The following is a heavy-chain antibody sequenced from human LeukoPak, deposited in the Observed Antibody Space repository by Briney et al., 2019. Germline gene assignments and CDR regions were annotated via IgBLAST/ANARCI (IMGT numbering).Heavy chain of an antibody. CDR3: AKASFGSSWYPFGAFDI. D-gene: IGHD6-13*01. V-gene: IGHV1-69*06. Sequence: GSSVKVSCKASGGTFSSYAISWVRQAPGQGLEWMGGIIPIFGTANYAQKFQGRVTITADKSTSTAYMELSSLRAEDTAVYYCAKASFGSSWYPFGAFDIWGQGTMVTVSS. CDR1: GGTFSSYA. J-gene: IGHJ3*02. CDR2: IIPIFGTA.